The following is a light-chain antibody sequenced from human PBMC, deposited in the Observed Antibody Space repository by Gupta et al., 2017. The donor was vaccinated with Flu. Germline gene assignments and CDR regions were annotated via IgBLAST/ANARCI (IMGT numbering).Light chain of an antibody. CDR3: MQALQSPTT. J-gene: IGKJ1*01. CDR2: LGS. V-gene: IGKV2-28*01. CDR1: QSLQHSNGYSY. Sequence: ISCRSSQSLQHSNGYSYLDWYLQKPGQSPQLLIYLGSNRASGVSDRFSGSGSGTDFTLKISRVEAEDVGIYYCMQALQSPTTFGQGTKVEIK.